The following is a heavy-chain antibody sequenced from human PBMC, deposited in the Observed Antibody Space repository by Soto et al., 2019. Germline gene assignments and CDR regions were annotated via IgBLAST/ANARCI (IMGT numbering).Heavy chain of an antibody. Sequence: PSETLSLTCNVTGDSIKTHYWSWIRQAPGKGLEWIGYIYYSGSTLYNPSLKRRVTISADTAKNQFSLRLTSLTAADTAVYYCASGCMAAFDNWGQGTLVTVSS. CDR3: ASGCMAAFDN. V-gene: IGHV4-59*11. D-gene: IGHD2-8*01. J-gene: IGHJ4*02. CDR1: GDSIKTHY. CDR2: IYYSGST.